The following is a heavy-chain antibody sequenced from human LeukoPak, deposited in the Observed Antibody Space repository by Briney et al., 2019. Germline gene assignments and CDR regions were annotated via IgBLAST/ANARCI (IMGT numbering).Heavy chain of an antibody. J-gene: IGHJ4*02. CDR2: ISSSSSYI. D-gene: IGHD2-21*02. CDR3: ARGGHDVVVTAMGPYYFDY. Sequence: PGGSLRLSCAASGFTFSSYSMNWVRQAPGKGLEWVSSISSSSSYIYYADSVKGRFTISRDNAKNSLYLQMNSLRAEDTAVYYCARGGHDVVVTAMGPYYFDYWGQGTLVTVSS. CDR1: GFTFSSYS. V-gene: IGHV3-21*01.